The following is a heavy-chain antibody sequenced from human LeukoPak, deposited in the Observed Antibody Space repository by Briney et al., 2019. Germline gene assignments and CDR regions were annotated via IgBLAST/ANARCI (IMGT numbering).Heavy chain of an antibody. V-gene: IGHV3-30-3*01. CDR2: ISYDGSNK. CDR1: GFTFSSYA. J-gene: IGHJ4*02. D-gene: IGHD1-26*01. Sequence: GGSLRLSCAASGFTFSSYAMHWVRQAPGKGLEWVAVISYDGSNKYYADSVKGRFTISRDNSKNTLYLQMTSLRAEDTAVYYCARHGPTDTKDYWGQGTLVTVSS. CDR3: ARHGPTDTKDY.